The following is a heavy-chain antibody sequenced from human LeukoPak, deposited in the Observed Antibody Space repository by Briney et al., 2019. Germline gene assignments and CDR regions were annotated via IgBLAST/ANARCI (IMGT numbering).Heavy chain of an antibody. J-gene: IGHJ4*02. V-gene: IGHV4-59*08. CDR3: ARTYCRGGSCHFDY. D-gene: IGHD2-15*01. Sequence: SETLSHTCTVSGDSISTYYWSWIRQPPGKGLEWSGYIYYSGSTDSSPSLKSGVTISVDTSKNKNSLKLRSVTAADTAVYYCARTYCRGGSCHFDYWGQGTLVTVSS. CDR2: IYYSGST. CDR1: GDSISTYY.